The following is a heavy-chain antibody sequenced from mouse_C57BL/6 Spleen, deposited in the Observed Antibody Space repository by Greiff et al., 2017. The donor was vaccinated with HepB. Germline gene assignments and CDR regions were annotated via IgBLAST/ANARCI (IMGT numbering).Heavy chain of an antibody. D-gene: IGHD4-1*01. Sequence: EVKLQESGPELVKPGASVKMSCKASGYTFTDYNMHWVKQSHGKSLEWIGYINPNNGGTSYNQKFKGKATLTVNKSSSTAYMELRSLTSEDSAVYYCARENWDYFDYWGQGTTLTVSS. CDR2: INPNNGGT. J-gene: IGHJ2*01. V-gene: IGHV1-22*01. CDR3: ARENWDYFDY. CDR1: GYTFTDYN.